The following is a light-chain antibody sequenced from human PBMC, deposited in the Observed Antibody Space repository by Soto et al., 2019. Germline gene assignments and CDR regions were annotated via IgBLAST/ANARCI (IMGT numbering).Light chain of an antibody. CDR2: DVS. Sequence: QSALTQPRSVSGSPGLSVTISCTGTSSDVGGYNYVSWYQQHPGKAPKLMIYDVSKRPSRVPDRFSGSKSGNTASLTISGLHADDEADYYCCSYAGSYTHVFGTGTKVTVL. CDR3: CSYAGSYTHV. CDR1: SSDVGGYNY. V-gene: IGLV2-11*01. J-gene: IGLJ1*01.